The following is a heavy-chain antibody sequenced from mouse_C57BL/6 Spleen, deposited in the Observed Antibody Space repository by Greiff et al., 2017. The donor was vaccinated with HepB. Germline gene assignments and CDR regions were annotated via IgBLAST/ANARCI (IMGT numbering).Heavy chain of an antibody. CDR1: GYSFTSGYY. CDR3: ARDWITTVLAGWYFGV. CDR2: ISYDGSN. V-gene: IGHV3-6*01. D-gene: IGHD1-1*01. J-gene: IGHJ1*03. Sequence: EVQLQESGPGLVKPSQSLSLTCSVTGYSFTSGYYWYWIRQLPGNKLKWMCFISYDGSNNYNPSLKNRILITRDTSKNQYFLKLNSVTTEDTATYYCARDWITTVLAGWYFGVWGTRTTVTVSS.